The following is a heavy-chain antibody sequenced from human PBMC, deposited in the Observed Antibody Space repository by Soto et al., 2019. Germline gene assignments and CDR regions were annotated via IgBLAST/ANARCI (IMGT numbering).Heavy chain of an antibody. D-gene: IGHD4-17*01. CDR3: ARGLPEGYGGNLDS. Sequence: SETLSLTCTVSGDFIRSHYWTWVRQAPGKGLEWIGSIYYDVNTNYNPSLNSRVTISVNTSNKQFFLKVSSVTTADTAVYYCARGLPEGYGGNLDSWGQGTLVTVS. CDR2: IYYDVNT. CDR1: GDFIRSHY. J-gene: IGHJ4*02. V-gene: IGHV4-59*11.